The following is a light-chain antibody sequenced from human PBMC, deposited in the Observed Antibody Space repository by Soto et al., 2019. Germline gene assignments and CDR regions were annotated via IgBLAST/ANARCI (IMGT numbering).Light chain of an antibody. CDR1: QSVNGNY. CDR2: GAS. CDR3: QQYGNSPET. J-gene: IGKJ1*01. V-gene: IGKV3-20*01. Sequence: EIVLTQSPGTLSLSPGESATLSCRASQSVNGNYVAWYQQRPGQAPRLLIYGASGRATVIPDRFSGSGSGTDFTLTISRLDPEDLAVYYCQQYGNSPETFGQGTKVEIK.